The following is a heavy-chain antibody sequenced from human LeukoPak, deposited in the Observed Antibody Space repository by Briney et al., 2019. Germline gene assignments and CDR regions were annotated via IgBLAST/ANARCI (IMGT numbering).Heavy chain of an antibody. CDR1: GFTLSNYG. V-gene: IGHV3-30*02. CDR3: AKINREGVTTGSGGPGNFDY. CDR2: ILYDGTNE. Sequence: PGGSLRLSCAASGFTLSNYGMHWVRQAPGKGLEWVALILYDGTNEYYADSVKGRFTISRDNSKNTLYLQMNSLRAEDTAVYYCAKINREGVTTGSGGPGNFDYWGQGTLVTVSS. D-gene: IGHD1-26*01. J-gene: IGHJ4*02.